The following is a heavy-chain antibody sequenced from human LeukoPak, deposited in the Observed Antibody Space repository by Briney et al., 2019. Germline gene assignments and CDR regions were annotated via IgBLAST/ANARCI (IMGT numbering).Heavy chain of an antibody. Sequence: GGSLRLSCAASGFTFSSYWMSWVRQAPGKGLEWVATIKYDGSDKYYVDSVKGRFTISRDNAKNSLYLQMNSLSGEDTAVYFCARPSFSSGSYFDHWGQGTLVTVSS. CDR3: ARPSFSSGSYFDH. CDR1: GFTFSSYW. D-gene: IGHD6-19*01. CDR2: IKYDGSDK. J-gene: IGHJ4*02. V-gene: IGHV3-7*01.